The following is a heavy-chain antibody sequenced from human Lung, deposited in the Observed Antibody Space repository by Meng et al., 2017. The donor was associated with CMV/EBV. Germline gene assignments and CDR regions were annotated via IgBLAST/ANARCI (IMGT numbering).Heavy chain of an antibody. CDR2: FVNYVDT. CDR3: ASGTPGRSYCDY. J-gene: IGHJ4*02. D-gene: IGHD2-15*01. V-gene: IGHV1-18*01. CDR1: GYTFGSYG. Sequence: QVLLLQSGPEGEKPGASVRVSCKASGYTFGSYGICWVRQAPGQGLEWMGWFVNYVDTYPAPKFQGRVTMTTDTHTNTAFMELRSLTSDDTAVYYCASGTPGRSYCDYWGQGTLVTVSS.